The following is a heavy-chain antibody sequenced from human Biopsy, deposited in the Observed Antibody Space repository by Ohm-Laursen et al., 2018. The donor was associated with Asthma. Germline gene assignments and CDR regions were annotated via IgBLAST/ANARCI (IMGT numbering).Heavy chain of an antibody. J-gene: IGHJ4*02. CDR1: GFTFSHYN. Sequence: SLRLSCAAPGFTFSHYNMNWIRQAPGKGLEWVSFIDSRSFSTTYADSVKGRFTISRDNAKNSLYLQMNSLRAEDTAVYYCARDGPELPTELDYWGPGTLVTVSS. CDR3: ARDGPELPTELDY. CDR2: IDSRSFST. V-gene: IGHV3-11*06. D-gene: IGHD1-14*01.